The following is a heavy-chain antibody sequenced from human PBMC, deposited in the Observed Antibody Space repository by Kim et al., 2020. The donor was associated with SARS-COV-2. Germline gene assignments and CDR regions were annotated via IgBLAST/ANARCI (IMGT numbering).Heavy chain of an antibody. V-gene: IGHV1-8*01. CDR2: MNPNSGNT. Sequence: ASVKVSCKASGYTFTSYDINWVRQATGQGLEWMGWMNPNSGNTGYAQKFQGRVTMTRNTSISTAYMELSSLRSEDTAVYYCASFSSGYGYAFDIWGQGTMVTVSS. D-gene: IGHD3-22*01. CDR3: ASFSSGYGYAFDI. J-gene: IGHJ3*02. CDR1: GYTFTSYD.